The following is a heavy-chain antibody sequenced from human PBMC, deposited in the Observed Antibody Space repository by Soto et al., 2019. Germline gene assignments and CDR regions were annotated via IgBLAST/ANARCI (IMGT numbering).Heavy chain of an antibody. V-gene: IGHV4-30-2*01. Sequence: SETLSLTCAVSGGSISSGDYSWNWIWQPPGRGLEWIGYIYSGGSTCYNPSLQSRVTMSVDRSRNQFSLKLNSVTAADTAVYYCARVRREYDNSGPVDYWGQGTLVT. D-gene: IGHD3-22*01. CDR3: ARVRREYDNSGPVDY. J-gene: IGHJ4*02. CDR1: GGSISSGDYS. CDR2: IYSGGST.